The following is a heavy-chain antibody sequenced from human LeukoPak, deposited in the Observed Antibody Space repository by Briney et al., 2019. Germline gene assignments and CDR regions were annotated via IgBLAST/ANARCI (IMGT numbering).Heavy chain of an antibody. J-gene: IGHJ5*02. D-gene: IGHD4-11*01. V-gene: IGHV3-73*01. CDR3: TRQATTTFNP. CDR1: GFSFSGSA. CDR2: IRSETNDYAT. Sequence: GGSLELSCAASGFSFSGSAIHWVRQASGRGLEWVGRIRSETNDYATTYAESVKGRFTISRDESKKTAYLQMNSLKNEDTAVYYCTRQATTTFNPWGQGTLVTVSA.